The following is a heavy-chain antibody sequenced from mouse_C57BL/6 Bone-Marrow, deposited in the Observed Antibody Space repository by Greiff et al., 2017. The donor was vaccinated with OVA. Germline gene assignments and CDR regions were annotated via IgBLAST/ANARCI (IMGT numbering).Heavy chain of an antibody. V-gene: IGHV1-54*01. CDR1: GYAFTNYL. J-gene: IGHJ4*01. CDR3: ARGLYAMDD. CDR2: LNPGSGGT. Sequence: VKLQESGAELVRPGTSVKVSCKASGYAFTNYLIEWVKQRPGQGLEWIGVLNPGSGGTNYNEKFKGKATLTADKSSSTAYMQLSSLTSEASAVYFCARGLYAMDDWGQGTAVTVSS.